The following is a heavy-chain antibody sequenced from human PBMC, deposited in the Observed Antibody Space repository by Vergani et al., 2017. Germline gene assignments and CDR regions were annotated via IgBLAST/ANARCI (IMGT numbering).Heavy chain of an antibody. D-gene: IGHD6-19*01. J-gene: IGHJ4*02. CDR3: ARDSGPFDY. CDR1: GFTFSNSA. CDR2: ISGPGLST. V-gene: IGHV3-23*04. Sequence: EVQLVESGGGLVQPGRSLRLSCAASGFTFSNSAVSWVRQAPGRGLAWVSSISGPGLSTYYADSVKGRFSISRDNSKNTVFLQMHSLRAEDTAVYYCARDSGPFDYWGQGTLVTVSS.